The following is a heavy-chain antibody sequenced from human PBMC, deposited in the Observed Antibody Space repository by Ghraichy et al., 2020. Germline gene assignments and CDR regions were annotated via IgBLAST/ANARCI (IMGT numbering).Heavy chain of an antibody. CDR2: INPTGDS. V-gene: IGHV4-34*01. D-gene: IGHD3-3*01. Sequence: SQTLSLTCGVYGGPFSGYYWTWIRQSPGRGLEWIGEINPTGDSNQNPSLKSRVTISVDTSKNQFSLRVTSVSAADTAVYYCARGWRFLETSQKTYYGLDFWGQGTTVTVSS. J-gene: IGHJ6*02. CDR1: GGPFSGYY. CDR3: ARGWRFLETSQKTYYGLDF.